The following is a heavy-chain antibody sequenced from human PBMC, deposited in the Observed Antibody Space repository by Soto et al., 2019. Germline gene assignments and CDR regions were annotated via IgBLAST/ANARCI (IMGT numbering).Heavy chain of an antibody. V-gene: IGHV1-18*03. D-gene: IGHD5-18*01. J-gene: IGHJ5*02. CDR3: VRARDSFGVNWFGP. CDR2: ISVYNGNT. CDR1: GHSFTRYG. Sequence: ASVKVSCKASGHSFTRYGISWVRQAPGQGLEWLGWISVYNGNTNNAQKNQGRVTMTADTSTSTAYMELRSLRCDDMASFYCVRARDSFGVNWFGPWGRGT.